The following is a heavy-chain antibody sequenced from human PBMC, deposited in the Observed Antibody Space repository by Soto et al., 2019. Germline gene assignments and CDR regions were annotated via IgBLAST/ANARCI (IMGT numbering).Heavy chain of an antibody. Sequence: ASVKVSCKASGGTFSSYAISWVRQAPGQGLEWMGGIIPIFGTANYAQKFQGRVTITADESTSKAYMELSSLRSADTAVYYCARGEGIAVAGHRREWDYYYYGMDVGGQGTTVTVSS. CDR3: ARGEGIAVAGHRREWDYYYYGMDV. CDR1: GGTFSSYA. D-gene: IGHD6-19*01. CDR2: IIPIFGTA. V-gene: IGHV1-69*13. J-gene: IGHJ6*02.